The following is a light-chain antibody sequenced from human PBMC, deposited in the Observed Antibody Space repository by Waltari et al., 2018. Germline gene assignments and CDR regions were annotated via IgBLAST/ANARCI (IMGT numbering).Light chain of an antibody. V-gene: IGLV2-8*01. CDR1: GRNVGGCNY. Sequence: QSALTQPPSASGSPGQSVTIPSTGPGRNVGGCNYVPGYQQHPGKAPTLMIYEVSKRPSGVPDRFSGSKSGNTASLTVSGLQAEDEADYYCSSYAGSNNLLFGGGTKLTVL. J-gene: IGLJ2*01. CDR2: EVS. CDR3: SSYAGSNNLL.